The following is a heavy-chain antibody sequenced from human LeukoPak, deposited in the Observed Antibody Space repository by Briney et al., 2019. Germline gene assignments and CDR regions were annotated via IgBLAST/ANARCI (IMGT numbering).Heavy chain of an antibody. Sequence: QTGGSLRLSCAASGFTFSSYAMSWVRQAPGKGLEWVSAISGSGGSTYYADSVKGRFTISRDNSKNTLYLQMNSLRAEDTAVYYCARKDSGYDWVYDYWGQGTLVTVSS. CDR3: ARKDSGYDWVYDY. D-gene: IGHD5-12*01. J-gene: IGHJ4*02. CDR1: GFTFSSYA. V-gene: IGHV3-23*01. CDR2: ISGSGGST.